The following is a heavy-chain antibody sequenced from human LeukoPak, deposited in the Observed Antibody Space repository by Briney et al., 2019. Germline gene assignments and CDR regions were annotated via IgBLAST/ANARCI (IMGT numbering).Heavy chain of an antibody. CDR3: ARVPYSGYDRGAFDI. Sequence: GASVKVSCKASGYTFTSYGISWVRQAPGQGLEWMGWISAYNGNTNYAQKLQGRVTMTTDTSTSTAYMELRSLRSDDTAVYYCARVPYSGYDRGAFDIWGQGTMVTVSS. D-gene: IGHD5-12*01. CDR2: ISAYNGNT. CDR1: GYTFTSYG. J-gene: IGHJ3*02. V-gene: IGHV1-18*01.